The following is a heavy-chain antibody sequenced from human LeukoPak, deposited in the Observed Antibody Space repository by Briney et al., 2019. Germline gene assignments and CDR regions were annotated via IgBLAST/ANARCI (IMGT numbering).Heavy chain of an antibody. J-gene: IGHJ6*03. V-gene: IGHV1-69*13. CDR1: GGTFSSYA. Sequence: SVKVSCKASGGTFSSYAISWVRQAPGQGLEWMGGIIPIFGTANYAQKFQGRVTITADESTSTAYMELSSLRSEDTAVYYCARTDWDTAMAGVWYYYYYMDVWGKGTTVTISS. CDR2: IIPIFGTA. CDR3: ARTDWDTAMAGVWYYYYYMDV. D-gene: IGHD5-18*01.